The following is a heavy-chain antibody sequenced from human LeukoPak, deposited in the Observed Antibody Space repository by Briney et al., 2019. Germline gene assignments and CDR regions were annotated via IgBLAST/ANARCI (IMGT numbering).Heavy chain of an antibody. D-gene: IGHD3-3*01. CDR1: GGSFSGYY. V-gene: IGHV4-34*01. CDR3: ASGYGIWGAYHTSTGYFHH. J-gene: IGHJ1*01. CDR2: INHSGST. Sequence: SETLSLTCAVYGGSFSGYYWSWIRQPPGKGLEWIGEINHSGSTNYNPSLKSRVTISVDTSKNQFSLKLSSVTAADTAVYYCASGYGIWGAYHTSTGYFHHWGQGTLVTVSS.